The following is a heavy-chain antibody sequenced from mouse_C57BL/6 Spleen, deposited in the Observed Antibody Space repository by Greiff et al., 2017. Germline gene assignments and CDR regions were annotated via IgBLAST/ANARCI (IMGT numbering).Heavy chain of an antibody. Sequence: QVQLKQPGAELVKPGASVKLSCKASGYTFTSYWMHWVKQRPGRGLEWIGRIDPNSGGTKYNEKFKSKATLTVDKPSSTAYMQLSSLTSEDSAVYYCARWVVAHYYAMDYWGQGTSVTVSS. D-gene: IGHD1-1*01. J-gene: IGHJ4*01. CDR1: GYTFTSYW. CDR2: IDPNSGGT. V-gene: IGHV1-72*01. CDR3: ARWVVAHYYAMDY.